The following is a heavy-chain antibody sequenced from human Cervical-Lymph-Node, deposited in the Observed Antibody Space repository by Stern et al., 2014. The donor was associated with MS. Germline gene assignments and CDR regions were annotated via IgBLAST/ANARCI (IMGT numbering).Heavy chain of an antibody. CDR3: ARASDRSGYYPDYFQY. CDR2: LIIIFDTA. V-gene: IGHV1-69*01. Sequence: QLVESGPEVKKPGSSVKGSCKASGGTFSNYAISWVRQAPGQGLEWMGGLIIIFDTANYAQKFQGRVTISADESTSTAYMELSSLRSEDTAVYYCARASDRSGYYPDYFQYWGQGTPVTVSS. J-gene: IGHJ1*01. D-gene: IGHD3-22*01. CDR1: GGTFSNYA.